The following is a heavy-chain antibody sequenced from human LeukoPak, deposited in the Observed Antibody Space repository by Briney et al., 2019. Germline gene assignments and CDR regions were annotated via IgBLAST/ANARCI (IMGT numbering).Heavy chain of an antibody. CDR1: GGSISSYY. Sequence: PSETLSLTCTVSGGSISSYYWSWIRQPPGKELEWIGNIYYSGSTNYNSSLKSRVAISIDRSKNQFSLKLNSVTAADTAVYYCARDATGATWYFDLWGRGTLVTVSS. D-gene: IGHD2-15*01. CDR3: ARDATGATWYFDL. J-gene: IGHJ2*01. CDR2: IYYSGST. V-gene: IGHV4-59*01.